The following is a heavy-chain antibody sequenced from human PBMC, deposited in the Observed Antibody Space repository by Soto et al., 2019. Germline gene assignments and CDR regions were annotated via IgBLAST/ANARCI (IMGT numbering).Heavy chain of an antibody. D-gene: IGHD3-22*01. CDR3: ARNVDSSDYRGWFDP. V-gene: IGHV3-66*01. CDR2: IYSGGTT. CDR1: GFTVSSNY. Sequence: EVQLVESGGGLVQPGGSLRLSCAASGFTVSSNYMSWVRQAPGKGLEWVSVIYSGGTTYYADSVKGRFTISIDNSKNTLYLQMNSLRAEDTAVYYCARNVDSSDYRGWFDPWGQGTLVSVSS. J-gene: IGHJ5*02.